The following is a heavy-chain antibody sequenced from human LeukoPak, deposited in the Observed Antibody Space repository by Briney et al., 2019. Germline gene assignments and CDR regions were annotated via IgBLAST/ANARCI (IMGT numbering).Heavy chain of an antibody. D-gene: IGHD3-10*01. CDR3: AKEGAYPIITYDS. V-gene: IGHV3-21*01. CDR1: GFTFRSYS. CDR2: ISSSSATYI. J-gene: IGHJ5*01. Sequence: PGGSLRLSCAASGFTFRSYSMSWVRQAPGKGLEWVSSISSSSATYIYYADSVKGRFTISRDNAKNSLYLQMNSLRVEDTAVYYCAKEGAYPIITYDSWGQGALVTVSS.